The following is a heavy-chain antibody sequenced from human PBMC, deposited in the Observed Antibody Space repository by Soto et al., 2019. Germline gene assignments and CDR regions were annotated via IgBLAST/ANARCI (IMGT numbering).Heavy chain of an antibody. D-gene: IGHD6-19*01. CDR2: ISSSSSTI. V-gene: IGHV3-48*01. Sequence: PGGSLRLSCAASGFTFSSYSMNWVRQAPGKGLEWVSYISSSSSTIYYADSVKGRFTISRDNAKNSLYLQMNSLRAEDTAVYYCAKDLGYSTGWEHFDYWGQGTLVTVSS. J-gene: IGHJ4*02. CDR3: AKDLGYSTGWEHFDY. CDR1: GFTFSSYS.